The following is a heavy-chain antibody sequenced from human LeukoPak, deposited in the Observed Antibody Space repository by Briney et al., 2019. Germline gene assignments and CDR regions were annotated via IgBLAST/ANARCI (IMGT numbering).Heavy chain of an antibody. V-gene: IGHV1-2*06. Sequence: ASVKVSCKASGYTFTGYHMHWVRQAPGQGLEWMGRTNPNSGGTNYAQKFQGRVTMTRDTSISTAYMELSRLRSDDTAVYYCARQRSGWSYDAFDIWGQGTMVTVSS. J-gene: IGHJ3*02. CDR3: ARQRSGWSYDAFDI. CDR1: GYTFTGYH. CDR2: TNPNSGGT. D-gene: IGHD6-19*01.